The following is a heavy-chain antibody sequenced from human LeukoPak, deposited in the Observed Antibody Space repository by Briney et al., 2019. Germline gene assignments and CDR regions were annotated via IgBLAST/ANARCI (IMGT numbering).Heavy chain of an antibody. CDR1: GFTFSSYS. D-gene: IGHD2-2*01. Sequence: RGSLRLSCVASGFTFSSYSMNWVRQAPGKGLEWVSYISSSSSPIYYADSVKGRFTISRDNSKNTLYLQMNSLRAEDTAVYYCARTTACSSTSCYESYFDYWGQGTLVTVSS. CDR2: ISSSSSPI. V-gene: IGHV3-48*01. CDR3: ARTTACSSTSCYESYFDY. J-gene: IGHJ4*02.